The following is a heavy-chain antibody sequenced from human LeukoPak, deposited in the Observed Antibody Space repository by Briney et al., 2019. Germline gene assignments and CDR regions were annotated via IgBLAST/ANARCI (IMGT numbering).Heavy chain of an antibody. CDR2: ISSSGSTI. Sequence: GGSLRLSCAASGFTFSDYYMSWIRQAPGKGLEWVSYISSSGSTIYYADSVKGRFTISRDNAMNSPYLQMNSLRAEDTAVYYCARVVARLGIAAAGIMYWGQGTLVTVSS. V-gene: IGHV3-11*01. CDR1: GFTFSDYY. D-gene: IGHD6-13*01. J-gene: IGHJ4*02. CDR3: ARVVARLGIAAAGIMY.